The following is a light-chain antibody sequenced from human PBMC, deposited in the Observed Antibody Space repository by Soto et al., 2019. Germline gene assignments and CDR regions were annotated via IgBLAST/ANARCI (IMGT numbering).Light chain of an antibody. Sequence: DIVMTQSPASLAVSLGERANINCKSSQSVLSSANNKNYLAWYQQKPGQPPKLLIYWASTRESGVPDRFSGSGSGPDFTLTISSLQDEDVAVYYCQQYYSTRTFGQGTKVEIK. CDR3: QQYYSTRT. J-gene: IGKJ1*01. CDR2: WAS. CDR1: QSVLSSANNKNY. V-gene: IGKV4-1*01.